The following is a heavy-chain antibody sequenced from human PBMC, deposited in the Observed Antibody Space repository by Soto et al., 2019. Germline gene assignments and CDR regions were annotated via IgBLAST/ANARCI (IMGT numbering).Heavy chain of an antibody. CDR3: ARVEPLVGYSYCYWRDP. CDR2: IYYSGST. CDR1: GGSISRYY. Sequence: AETLCRTCTVSGGSISRYYWSWIRQPPGKGLEWIGYIYYSGSTNYNPSLKSRVTISVDTSKNQFSLKLSSVTAADTAVYCCARVEPLVGYSYCYWRDPRGQAILASVSS. D-gene: IGHD5-18*01. V-gene: IGHV4-59*01. J-gene: IGHJ5*02.